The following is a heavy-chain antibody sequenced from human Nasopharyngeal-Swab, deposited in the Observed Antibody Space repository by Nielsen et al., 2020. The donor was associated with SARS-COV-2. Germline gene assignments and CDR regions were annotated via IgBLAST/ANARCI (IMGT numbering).Heavy chain of an antibody. CDR2: ISSSGSTI. J-gene: IGHJ4*02. CDR3: ARGRRLLDY. V-gene: IGHV3-48*03. D-gene: IGHD2-15*01. Sequence: VRQAPGKGLEWVSYISSSGSTICYADSVKGRFTISRDNAKNSLYLQMNSLRAEDTAVYYCARGRRLLDYWGQGTLVTVSS.